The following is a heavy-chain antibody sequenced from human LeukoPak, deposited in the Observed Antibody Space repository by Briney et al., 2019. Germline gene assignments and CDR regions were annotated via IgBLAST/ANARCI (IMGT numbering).Heavy chain of an antibody. V-gene: IGHV3-15*01. CDR1: GFTFSNAW. CDR2: IKSTTAGGTI. J-gene: IGHJ3*01. Sequence: PGGSLRLSCAASGFTFSNAWMSWVRQAPGKGLEWVGRIKSTTAGGTIDYAAPVKDRFTISRDDSKSTLYLQMNSLKTKDTAVYYCTTVMVRGVDDAFDFWGQGTMVTVSS. CDR3: TTVMVRGVDDAFDF. D-gene: IGHD3-10*01.